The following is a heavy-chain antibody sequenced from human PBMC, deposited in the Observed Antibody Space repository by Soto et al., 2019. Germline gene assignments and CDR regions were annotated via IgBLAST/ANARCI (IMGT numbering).Heavy chain of an antibody. D-gene: IGHD4-17*01. J-gene: IGHJ4*02. Sequence: SETLSLTCAGSGGSISSGGYSWSWIRQPPRKGLEWIGYIYHSGSTYYNPSLKSRVTISVDRSKNQVSLKLSSVTAADTAVYYCARGMTTVTTFDYWGQGTLVTVSS. CDR1: GGSISSGGYS. V-gene: IGHV4-30-2*01. CDR3: ARGMTTVTTFDY. CDR2: IYHSGST.